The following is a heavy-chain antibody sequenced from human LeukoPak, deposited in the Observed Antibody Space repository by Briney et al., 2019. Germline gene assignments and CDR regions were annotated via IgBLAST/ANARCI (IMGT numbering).Heavy chain of an antibody. CDR3: ARGGHIYCSSTSCYHFDY. CDR1: GYTFTGYY. V-gene: IGHV1-2*06. J-gene: IGHJ4*02. D-gene: IGHD2-2*01. CDR2: INPNSGGT. Sequence: GASVKVSCKASGYTFTGYYMHWVRQAPGQGLEWMGRINPNSGGTNYAQKFQGRVTMTRDTSISTAYMELSRLRYDDTAVYYCARGGHIYCSSTSCYHFDYWGQGTLVTVSS.